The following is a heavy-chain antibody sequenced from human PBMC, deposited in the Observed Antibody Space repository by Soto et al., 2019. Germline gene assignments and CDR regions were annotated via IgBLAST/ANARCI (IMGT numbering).Heavy chain of an antibody. J-gene: IGHJ4*02. CDR1: SVSISSNNW. CDR3: ASVGSFMDTFDY. Sequence: SETLSLTCAVSSVSISSNNWWSWVRHPPGKGLEWIGEIYHSGSTNYNPSLKSRVTISVDKSKNQFSLKLSSVTAADTAVYYCASVGSFMDTFDYWGQGTLVTVSS. D-gene: IGHD6-25*01. V-gene: IGHV4-4*02. CDR2: IYHSGST.